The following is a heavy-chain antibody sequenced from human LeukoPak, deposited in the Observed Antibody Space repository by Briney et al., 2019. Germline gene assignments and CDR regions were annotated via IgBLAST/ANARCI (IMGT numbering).Heavy chain of an antibody. CDR3: ARVGKVPAAMAWFDP. Sequence: ASVKVSCKASGYTFTSHGISWVRQAPGQGLEWMGWISAYNGNTNYAQKLQGRVTMTTDTSTSTAYMELRSLRSDDTAVYYCARVGKVPAAMAWFDPWGQGTLVTVSS. D-gene: IGHD2-2*01. J-gene: IGHJ5*02. V-gene: IGHV1-18*01. CDR2: ISAYNGNT. CDR1: GYTFTSHG.